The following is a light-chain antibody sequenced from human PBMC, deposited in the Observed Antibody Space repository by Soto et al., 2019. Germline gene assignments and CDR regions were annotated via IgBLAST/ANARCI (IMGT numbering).Light chain of an antibody. Sequence: EIELTQSPGTLSLSPGERATLSCRASQSVSSSCLAWYQQIPGKAPKLLIYDVSSMPAGIPSRFSGSGSGTDFTLTINSLEPEDFAAYYCQQLHNSPITFGQGTRLEI. V-gene: IGKV3-20*01. CDR2: DVS. J-gene: IGKJ5*01. CDR3: QQLHNSPIT. CDR1: QSVSSSC.